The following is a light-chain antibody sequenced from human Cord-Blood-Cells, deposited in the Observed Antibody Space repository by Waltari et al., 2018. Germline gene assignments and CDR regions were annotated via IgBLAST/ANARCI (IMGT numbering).Light chain of an antibody. CDR1: QSVLYRSNNKNY. V-gene: IGKV4-1*01. Sequence: DIVMTQSPDSLAVSLCERATINCKSSQSVLYRSNNKNYLAWYQQKPGQPPKLLIYWASTRESGVPDRFSGSGSGTDFTPTISSLQAEDVAVYYCQQYYSTPITFGQGTRLEIK. CDR2: WAS. J-gene: IGKJ5*01. CDR3: QQYYSTPIT.